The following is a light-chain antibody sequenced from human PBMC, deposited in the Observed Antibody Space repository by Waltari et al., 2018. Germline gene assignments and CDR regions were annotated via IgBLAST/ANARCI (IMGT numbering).Light chain of an antibody. CDR2: DAS. V-gene: IGKV1-33*01. J-gene: IGKJ4*01. CDR3: QQYDNLPPLS. Sequence: DIQLTQSPSSLSASVGDRVTITCQASQDITKFLNWYQQKPGKAPKLLIYDASKLQTGVPSRFSGSGSGTDFTFIISSLQPEDVATYFCQQYDNLPPLSFGGGTKVDIK. CDR1: QDITKF.